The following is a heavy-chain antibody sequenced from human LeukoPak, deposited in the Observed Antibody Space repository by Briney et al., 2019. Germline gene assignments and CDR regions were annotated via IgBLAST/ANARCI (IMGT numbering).Heavy chain of an antibody. J-gene: IGHJ3*02. D-gene: IGHD3-9*01. CDR1: GFTFSSYS. V-gene: IGHV3-21*01. Sequence: GGSLRLSCAASGFTFSSYSMNWVRQAPGKGLEWVSSISSSSSYIYYADSVKGRFTISRDNAKNSLYLQMGSLRAEDMAVYYCARESPPQGSYDILTGLGRAFDIWGQGTMVTVSS. CDR3: ARESPPQGSYDILTGLGRAFDI. CDR2: ISSSSSYI.